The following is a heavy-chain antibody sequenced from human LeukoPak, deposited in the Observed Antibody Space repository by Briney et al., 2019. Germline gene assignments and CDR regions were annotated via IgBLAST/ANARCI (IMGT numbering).Heavy chain of an antibody. V-gene: IGHV4-38-2*02. CDR3: ARGGSGSYYYFDY. Sequence: PSETLSLTCNVSGYSISGGSYWGWIRQPPGKGLEWIGTIYHSGSTYYNPSLTSRVTISVDTSKNQFSLKLNSVTAADTAVYYCARGGSGSYYYFDYWGQGTLVTVSS. D-gene: IGHD3-10*01. J-gene: IGHJ4*02. CDR2: IYHSGST. CDR1: GYSISGGSY.